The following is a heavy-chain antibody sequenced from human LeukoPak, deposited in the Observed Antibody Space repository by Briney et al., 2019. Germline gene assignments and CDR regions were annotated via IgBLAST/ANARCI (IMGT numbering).Heavy chain of an antibody. D-gene: IGHD5-24*01. V-gene: IGHV1-69*13. J-gene: IGHJ4*02. CDR2: IIPIFGTA. Sequence: SVKVSCKASGGTFSSYAISWVRQAPGQGLEWMGGIIPIFGTANYAQKFQGRVTITADESTSTVYMELSSLRSEDTAVYYCARLRSDGYNGIIDYWGQGTLVTVSS. CDR1: GGTFSSYA. CDR3: ARLRSDGYNGIIDY.